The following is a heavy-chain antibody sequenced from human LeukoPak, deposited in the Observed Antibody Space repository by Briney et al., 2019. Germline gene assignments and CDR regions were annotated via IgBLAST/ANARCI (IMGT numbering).Heavy chain of an antibody. D-gene: IGHD1-26*01. CDR3: AKVGIVGASNDNY. V-gene: IGHV3-30*02. CDR1: GFTFSNYG. CDR2: IRYDGSNK. Sequence: GGSLRLSCAASGFTFSNYGMHWVRQAPGKGLEWVAFIRYDGSNKYYADSVKGRFTISRDNSKNTPYLQVNSLRAEDTAVYYCAKVGIVGASNDNYWGQGTLVTVSS. J-gene: IGHJ4*02.